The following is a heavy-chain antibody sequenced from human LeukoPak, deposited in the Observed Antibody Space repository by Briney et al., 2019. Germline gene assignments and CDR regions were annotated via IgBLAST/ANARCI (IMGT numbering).Heavy chain of an antibody. D-gene: IGHD2-21*01. CDR1: GGPISSGSYY. CDR2: IYTSGST. V-gene: IGHV4-61*02. J-gene: IGHJ4*02. CDR3: ARDRYGGADY. Sequence: SQTLSLTCTVSGGPISSGSYYWSWIRQPAGKGLEWIGRIYTSGSTNYNPSLKSRVTISVDTSKNQFSLKPSSVTAADTAVYYCARDRYGGADYWGQGTLVTVSS.